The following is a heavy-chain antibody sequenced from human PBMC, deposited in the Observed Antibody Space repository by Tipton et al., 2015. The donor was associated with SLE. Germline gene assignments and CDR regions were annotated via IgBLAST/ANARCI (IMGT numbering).Heavy chain of an antibody. CDR1: RGSFTDYY. CDR3: ARNYYTSGGLNWFDP. D-gene: IGHD3-22*01. V-gene: IGHV4-34*01. J-gene: IGHJ5*02. CDR2: ISHRGIT. Sequence: TLSLTCAVSRGSFTDYYWSWIRQPPGKGPEWIGEISHRGITNYNPSLKSRVTISVDTSKNLFSLNLTSVTAADTAVYYCARNYYTSGGLNWFDPWGRGTLVTVSS.